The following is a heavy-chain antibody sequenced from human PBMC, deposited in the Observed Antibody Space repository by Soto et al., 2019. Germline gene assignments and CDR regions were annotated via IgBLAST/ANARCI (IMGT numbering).Heavy chain of an antibody. D-gene: IGHD1-26*01. CDR2: MYSSGTT. V-gene: IGHV4-39*01. J-gene: IGHJ5*02. Sequence: SDTLSLTCTVSGGSITTYSYYCGWIGQPPGKSLQWIGSMYSSGTTYYNPSLKSRVTISVDTSKNQFSLKLSSVAAADTAIYYCARHLEIVGSDNWFDPWGQGTQVT. CDR1: GGSITTYSYY. CDR3: ARHLEIVGSDNWFDP.